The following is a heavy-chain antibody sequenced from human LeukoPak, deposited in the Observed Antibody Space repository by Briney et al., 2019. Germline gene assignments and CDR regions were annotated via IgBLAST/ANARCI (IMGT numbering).Heavy chain of an antibody. V-gene: IGHV4-39*07. CDR2: IYYSGTT. Sequence: SETLSLTCTVSGGSISSSPYYWGWIRQPPGKGLEWIGSIYYSGTTHYNPSLKSRVTISVDKSKNQLSLRLNSVTAADTAVYYCVSNGWYSLEYWGQGTLVTVSS. J-gene: IGHJ4*02. D-gene: IGHD6-19*01. CDR1: GGSISSSPYY. CDR3: VSNGWYSLEY.